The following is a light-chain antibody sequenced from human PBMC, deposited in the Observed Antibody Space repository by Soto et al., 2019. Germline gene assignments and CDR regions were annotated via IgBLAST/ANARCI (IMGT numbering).Light chain of an antibody. CDR3: LSWDSSLSAYV. V-gene: IGLV2-14*03. J-gene: IGLJ1*01. CDR2: DVS. Sequence: QSVLTQPASVSGSPGQSITISSTGTSSDVGGYNYVSWYQHHPGKAPKLMIFDVSNRPSGVSNRFSGCKSGNTASLTISGLQPEDEADYYCLSWDSSLSAYVFGTGTKVTVL. CDR1: SSDVGGYNY.